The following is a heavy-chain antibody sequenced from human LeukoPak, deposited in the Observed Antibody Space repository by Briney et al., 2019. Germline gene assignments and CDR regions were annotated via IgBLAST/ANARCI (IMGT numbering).Heavy chain of an antibody. CDR2: INPRGGGK. J-gene: IGHJ6*04. Sequence: ASVTVSCKSSGYTFTINYLYWVRQPPAQGREGMGIINPRGGGKIYAQSSQERLTMTRDTSTSTVYMELSSLRSADTAMYSCARDLFPDSAQLAPQGWYYYYGMDVWGEGTTVTVSS. V-gene: IGHV1-46*01. D-gene: IGHD6-13*01. CDR3: ARDLFPDSAQLAPQGWYYYYGMDV. CDR1: GYTFTINY.